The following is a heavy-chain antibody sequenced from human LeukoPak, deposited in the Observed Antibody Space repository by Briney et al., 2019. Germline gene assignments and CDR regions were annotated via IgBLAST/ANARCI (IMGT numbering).Heavy chain of an antibody. V-gene: IGHV1-46*01. J-gene: IGHJ6*02. CDR1: GYTFTSYY. D-gene: IGHD6-6*01. Sequence: ASVKVSCKASGYTFTSYYMHWVRQAPGQGLEWMGIINPSGGSTSYAQKFQGRVTMTRDTSKNQFSLKLSSVTAADTAVYYCARDRVAARWFEYYGMDVWGQGTTVTVSS. CDR3: ARDRVAARWFEYYGMDV. CDR2: INPSGGST.